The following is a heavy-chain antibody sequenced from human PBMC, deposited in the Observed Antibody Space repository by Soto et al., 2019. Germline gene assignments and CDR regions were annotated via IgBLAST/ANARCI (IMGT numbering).Heavy chain of an antibody. J-gene: IGHJ4*02. D-gene: IGHD6-13*01. Sequence: EVQLVESGGGLVQSGGSLRLSCEASGFSFITYWMNWVRQAHGKGLEWLASIKEDGSEKQYVASVKGRVTSSRDNAKSSVYLQINRLSDKDTDVYDCVRTIAGTFARWGQGTVVIVSS. CDR1: GFSFITYW. CDR2: IKEDGSEK. CDR3: VRTIAGTFAR. V-gene: IGHV3-7*04.